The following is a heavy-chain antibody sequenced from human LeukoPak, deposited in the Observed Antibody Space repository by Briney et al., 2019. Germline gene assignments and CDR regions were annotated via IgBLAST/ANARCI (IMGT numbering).Heavy chain of an antibody. CDR3: ARLLGGSGTSYHFDN. V-gene: IGHV4-59*08. CDR1: GGSITNNY. CDR2: IYYSGST. J-gene: IGHJ4*01. D-gene: IGHD3-10*01. Sequence: PSETLSLTCAVSGGSITNNYWSWIRQPPGKGLEWLGYIYYSGSTNYNPTLKSRITLSVDTSKNQFSLKLTSVTAADTAVFYCARLLGGSGTSYHFDNWGHGTLVSVSS.